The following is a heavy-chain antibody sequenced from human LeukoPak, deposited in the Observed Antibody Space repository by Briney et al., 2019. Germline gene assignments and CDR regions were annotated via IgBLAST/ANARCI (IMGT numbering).Heavy chain of an antibody. V-gene: IGHV5-51*01. D-gene: IGHD3-22*01. Sequence: GESLKFSCKGSGYSFTSYWIGWVRQMPGKGLEWMGIIYPGDSDTRYSPSFQGQVTISADKSISTAYLQWSSLKASDTAMYYCARAHYYDSSGYYGHFDYWGQGTLVTVSS. CDR1: GYSFTSYW. CDR2: IYPGDSDT. J-gene: IGHJ4*02. CDR3: ARAHYYDSSGYYGHFDY.